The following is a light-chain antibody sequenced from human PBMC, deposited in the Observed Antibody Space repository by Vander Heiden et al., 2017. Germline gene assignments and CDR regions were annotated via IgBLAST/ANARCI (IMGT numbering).Light chain of an antibody. CDR3: MQDKQSRT. Sequence: DILMTQTPLSLSVTPGQPASMSCKSTQSLLHSDGKTYLSWYLQKPGQPPHLLLFEVSKRFYGVPDRFSGSGSGTDFTLTSSRGEAEDVGVYYCMQDKQSRTFGQGTMVEIK. CDR2: EVS. J-gene: IGKJ1*01. V-gene: IGKV2D-29*01. CDR1: QSLLHSDGKTY.